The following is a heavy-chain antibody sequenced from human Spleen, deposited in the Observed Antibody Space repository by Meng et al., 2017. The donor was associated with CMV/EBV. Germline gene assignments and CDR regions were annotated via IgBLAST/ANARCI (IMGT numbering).Heavy chain of an antibody. D-gene: IGHD3-22*01. CDR2: INHSGST. Sequence: VAQTQGGAGVLETACTLALTCAVYGGSFSGYYWSWIRQAPGKGLEWIGEINHSGSTNYNPSLKSRVTISVDTSKNQFSLKLSSVTAADTAVYYCARRPQWLLNFDYWGQGTLVTVSS. CDR1: GGSFSGYY. J-gene: IGHJ4*02. CDR3: ARRPQWLLNFDY. V-gene: IGHV4-34*01.